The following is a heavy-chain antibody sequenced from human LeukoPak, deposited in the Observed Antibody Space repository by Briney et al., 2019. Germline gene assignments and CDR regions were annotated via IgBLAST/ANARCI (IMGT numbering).Heavy chain of an antibody. CDR2: IKQDGSEK. D-gene: IGHD2-15*01. CDR1: GFTFSSYW. V-gene: IGHV3-7*03. Sequence: HSGGSLRLSCAASGFTFSSYWMSWVRQAPGKGLEWVANIKQDGSEKYYVDSVKGRFTISRDNAKNSLYLQMNSLRVEDTALYYCAKDMGFCSGGSCSQLDVWGQGTTVTVSS. CDR3: AKDMGFCSGGSCSQLDV. J-gene: IGHJ6*02.